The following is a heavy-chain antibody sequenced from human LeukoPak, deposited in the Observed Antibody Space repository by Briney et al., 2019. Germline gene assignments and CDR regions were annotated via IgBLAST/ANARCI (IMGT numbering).Heavy chain of an antibody. CDR3: ARALAAAGTVGY. J-gene: IGHJ4*02. Sequence: ASVKVSCKASGYTFTGYYMHWVRQAPGQGLEWMGWINPNSDGTNYAQKFQGRVTMTRDTSISTAYMELSRLRSDDTAVYYCARALAAAGTVGYWGQGTLVTVSS. CDR1: GYTFTGYY. CDR2: INPNSDGT. D-gene: IGHD6-13*01. V-gene: IGHV1-2*02.